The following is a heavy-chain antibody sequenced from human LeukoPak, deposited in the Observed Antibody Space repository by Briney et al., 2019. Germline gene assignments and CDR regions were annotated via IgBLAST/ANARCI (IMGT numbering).Heavy chain of an antibody. CDR3: TRREWLLPGNCYYYNMDV. CDR1: GFTFSGSA. CDR2: IRSKANSYAT. V-gene: IGHV3-73*01. D-gene: IGHD3-3*01. Sequence: GGSLRLSCAASGFTFSGSAMHWVRQASGKGLEWVGRIRSKANSYATAYAASVKGRFTISRDDSKNTAYLQMNSLKTEDTAVYYCTRREWLLPGNCYYYNMDVWGKGTTVTVSS. J-gene: IGHJ6*03.